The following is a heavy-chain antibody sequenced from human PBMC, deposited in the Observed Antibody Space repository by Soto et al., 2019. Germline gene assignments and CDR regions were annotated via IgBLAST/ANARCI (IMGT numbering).Heavy chain of an antibody. J-gene: IGHJ5*02. CDR1: GYTFTGYY. CDR3: AREGGYYGSGSVA. V-gene: IGHV1-2*02. D-gene: IGHD3-10*01. Sequence: GASVKVSCKASGYTFTGYYMHWVRQAPGQGLEWMGWINPNSGGTNYAQKFQGRVTMTRDTSISTAYMELSRLRSDDTAVYYCAREGGYYGSGSVAWGQGTLVTVSS. CDR2: INPNSGGT.